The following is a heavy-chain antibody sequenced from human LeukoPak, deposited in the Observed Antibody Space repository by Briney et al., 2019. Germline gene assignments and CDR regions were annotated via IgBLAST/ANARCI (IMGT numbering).Heavy chain of an antibody. J-gene: IGHJ6*03. D-gene: IGHD2-2*01. Sequence: SETLSLTCTVSGGSISSSSYYWGWIRQPPGKGLEWIGSIYYSGSTYYNPSLKSRVTISVDTSKNQFSLKLSSVTAADTAVYYCARLDCSSTSCSPYYYYYYMDVWGKGTTVTVSS. CDR3: ARLDCSSTSCSPYYYYYYMDV. V-gene: IGHV4-39*01. CDR2: IYYSGST. CDR1: GGSISSSSYY.